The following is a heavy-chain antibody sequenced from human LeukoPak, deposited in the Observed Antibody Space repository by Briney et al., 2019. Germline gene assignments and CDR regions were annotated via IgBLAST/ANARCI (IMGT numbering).Heavy chain of an antibody. CDR3: ARSHSSGYYAGLEY. CDR2: INSDGSIT. J-gene: IGHJ4*02. CDR1: GFTFSSYW. Sequence: GGSLRLSCAASGFTFSSYWMHWVRQAPGKGLVWVSRINSDGSITSYADSVKGRFTISRDNAKNTLYLQMNSLRAGDTAVYYCARSHSSGYYAGLEYWGQGTLVTVSS. D-gene: IGHD6-19*01. V-gene: IGHV3-74*01.